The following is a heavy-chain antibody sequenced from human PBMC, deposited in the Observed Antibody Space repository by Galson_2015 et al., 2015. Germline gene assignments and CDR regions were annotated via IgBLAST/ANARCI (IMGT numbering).Heavy chain of an antibody. CDR1: GFTVSSNY. CDR2: IYSVGST. J-gene: IGHJ6*02. CDR3: AREYDLGIAARPQGYSYYYYGMDV. D-gene: IGHD6-6*01. V-gene: IGHV3-53*01. Sequence: SLRLACAASGFTVSSNYMSWGRQAPGKGLEWVSVIYSVGSTYYADSVKGRFTISRNNSKNTLYLQMNSLRAEDTAVYYCAREYDLGIAARPQGYSYYYYGMDVWGQGTTVTVSS.